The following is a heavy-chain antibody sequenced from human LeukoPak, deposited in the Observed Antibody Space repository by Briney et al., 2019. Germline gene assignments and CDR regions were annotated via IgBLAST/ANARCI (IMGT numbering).Heavy chain of an antibody. Sequence: SETLSHTCTVSGDSINTYYWSWIRQPPGKGLEWIAFIYYSGSTKYNPSLQSRVTISVDTSRNQFSLKLTSVTTADTAVYYCARAVAGRPDVFDYWGQGSLVTVSS. V-gene: IGHV4-59*01. CDR1: GDSINTYY. J-gene: IGHJ4*02. D-gene: IGHD6-19*01. CDR3: ARAVAGRPDVFDY. CDR2: IYYSGST.